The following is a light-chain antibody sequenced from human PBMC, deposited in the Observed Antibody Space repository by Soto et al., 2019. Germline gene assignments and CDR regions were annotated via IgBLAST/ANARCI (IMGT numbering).Light chain of an antibody. Sequence: EIVLTQSPATLSLSPGEIATLSCSASQSVSSYLAWYQQKPGQAPSLLIYDASNRATGIPARFSGSGSGTDFTLTISSLEPEDFAVYYCQQRSNWPPITFGQGTRLEIK. J-gene: IGKJ5*01. V-gene: IGKV3-11*01. CDR3: QQRSNWPPIT. CDR1: QSVSSY. CDR2: DAS.